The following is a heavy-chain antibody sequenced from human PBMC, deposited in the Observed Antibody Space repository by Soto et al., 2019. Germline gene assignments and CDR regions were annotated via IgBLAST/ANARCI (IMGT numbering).Heavy chain of an antibody. Sequence: ASLKVSCKASVYTFTSYAIHWVRQAPGQRLEWIRWINAGNGNTKYSQKFQGRVTITRDTSASTAYMELSSLRSEDTAVYYCARGGLALMDVWGQGTTVTVSS. D-gene: IGHD3-16*01. CDR2: INAGNGNT. V-gene: IGHV1-3*01. CDR3: ARGGLALMDV. CDR1: VYTFTSYA. J-gene: IGHJ6*02.